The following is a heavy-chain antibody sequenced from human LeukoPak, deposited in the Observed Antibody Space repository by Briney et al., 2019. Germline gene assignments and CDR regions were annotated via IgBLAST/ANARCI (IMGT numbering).Heavy chain of an antibody. CDR1: GYTFTSDD. CDR2: MNPNSGNT. V-gene: IGHV1-8*01. CDR3: VRSPTGLRKRNDF. J-gene: IGHJ4*02. D-gene: IGHD4-17*01. Sequence: GASVKVSCKTSGYTFTSDDINWVRQATGQGLEWMGWMNPNSGNTGYAQKFQGRVTMTRNTSISTAYMELSSLRSEDTAIYYCVRSPTGLRKRNDFWGQGTLVTVSS.